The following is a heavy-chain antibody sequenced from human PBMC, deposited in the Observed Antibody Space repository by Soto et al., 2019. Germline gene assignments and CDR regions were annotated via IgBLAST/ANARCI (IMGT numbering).Heavy chain of an antibody. CDR1: GGSISSGGYY. J-gene: IGHJ4*02. CDR2: IYYSGTT. D-gene: IGHD2-2*01. Sequence: QLQLQESGPGLVKPSETLSLTCTVSGGSISSGGYYWGWIRQPPGKGLEWIGSIYYSGTTYYSPSLKSRVTISHDTSKNQFSLQLSSVTAADTAVYYCARSLGYCSTTTCYALDYWGQGTLVTVSS. V-gene: IGHV4-39*01. CDR3: ARSLGYCSTTTCYALDY.